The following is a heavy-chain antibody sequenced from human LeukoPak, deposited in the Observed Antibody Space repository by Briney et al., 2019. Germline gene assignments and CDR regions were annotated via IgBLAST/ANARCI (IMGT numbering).Heavy chain of an antibody. CDR3: ARASYYDFWIGWFDP. D-gene: IGHD3-3*01. CDR1: GGTFSSYA. J-gene: IGHJ5*02. V-gene: IGHV1-69*13. CDR2: IIPIFGTA. Sequence: SVKVSCKASGGTFSSYAISWVRQAPGQGPEWMGGIIPIFGTANYAQKFQGRVTITADESTSTAYMELSSLRSEDTAVYYCARASYYDFWIGWFDPWGQGTLVTVSS.